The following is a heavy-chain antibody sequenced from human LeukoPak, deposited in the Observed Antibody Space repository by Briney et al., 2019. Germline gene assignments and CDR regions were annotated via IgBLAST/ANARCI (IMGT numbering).Heavy chain of an antibody. CDR1: GFTLSSGW. J-gene: IGHJ4*02. Sequence: GGSLRLSCAASGFTLSSGWMHWVRQAPGKGLEWVSAISGSGGSTYYADSVKGRFTISRDNSKNTLYLQMNSLRAEDTAVYYCAKEGGIQSGYYPFDYWGQGTLVTVSS. CDR3: AKEGGIQSGYYPFDY. CDR2: ISGSGGST. V-gene: IGHV3-23*01. D-gene: IGHD3-3*01.